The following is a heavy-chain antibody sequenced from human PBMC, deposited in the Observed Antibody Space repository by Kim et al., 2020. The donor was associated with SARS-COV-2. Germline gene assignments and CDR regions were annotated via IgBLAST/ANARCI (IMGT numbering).Heavy chain of an antibody. D-gene: IGHD4-17*01. J-gene: IGHJ5*02. V-gene: IGHV2-70*11. CDR2: IDWDDDK. CDR3: ARTRYYGDYGRVFDP. Sequence: SGPTLVNPTQTLTLTCTFSGFSLSTSGMCVSWIRQPPGKALEWLARIDWDDDKYYSTSLKTRLTISKDTSKNQVVLTMTNMDPVDTATYYCARTRYYGDYGRVFDPWGQGTLVTVSS. CDR1: GFSLSTSGMC.